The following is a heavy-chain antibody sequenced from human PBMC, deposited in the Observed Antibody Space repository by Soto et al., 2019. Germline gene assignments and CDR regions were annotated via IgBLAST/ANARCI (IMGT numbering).Heavy chain of an antibody. J-gene: IGHJ5*01. D-gene: IGHD3-9*01. V-gene: IGHV6-1*01. CDR3: AFVTFDHFVHWFVS. CDR2: TYFRSKWYN. CDR1: GDSVSSKTAA. Sequence: PSQTLSLTCAISGDSVSSKTAAWNWIRQSPSRGLEWLGRTYFRSKWYNDYAISVKSRITISPDTSKNQFSLLLNSVTPEDTAVYYCAFVTFDHFVHWFVSWGQGTLVTVSS.